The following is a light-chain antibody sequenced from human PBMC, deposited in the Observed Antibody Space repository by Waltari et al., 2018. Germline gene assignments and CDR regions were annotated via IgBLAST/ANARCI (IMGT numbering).Light chain of an antibody. J-gene: IGKJ2*01. CDR3: QQYSSFST. CDR1: QSVGTW. Sequence: DIQMTQSPSTLSASVGHGVTISCRASQSVGTWLAWYQQKPGKDPKLLIYMASSLESGVPSRFSGSGSGTEFTLTISSLQPDDFATYSCQQYSSFSTFGQGTKVDI. CDR2: MAS. V-gene: IGKV1-5*03.